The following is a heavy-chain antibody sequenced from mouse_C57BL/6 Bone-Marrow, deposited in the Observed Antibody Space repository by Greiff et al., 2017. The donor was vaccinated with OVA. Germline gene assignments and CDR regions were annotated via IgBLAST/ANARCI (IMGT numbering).Heavy chain of an antibody. D-gene: IGHD2-1*01. J-gene: IGHJ4*01. Sequence: VQLQQSGAELVKPGASVKVSCKASGYTFTSYWMHWVKQRPGQGLEWIGRIHPSDSDTNYNQKFKGKATLTVDKSSSTAYMQLISLTSEDSAVYYCAIPIYSENYYAMDYWGQGTSVTVSS. V-gene: IGHV1-74*01. CDR1: GYTFTSYW. CDR3: AIPIYSENYYAMDY. CDR2: IHPSDSDT.